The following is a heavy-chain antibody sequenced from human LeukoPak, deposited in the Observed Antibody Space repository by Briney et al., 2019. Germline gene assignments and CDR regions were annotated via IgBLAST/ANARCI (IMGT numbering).Heavy chain of an antibody. V-gene: IGHV4-39*01. CDR2: IYYSGSS. D-gene: IGHD3-3*01. Sequence: PSETLSLTCTVSGGSISSSSYYWGWIRQPPGRGLEWIGSIYYSGSSYYNPSLKSRVTVSVDTSKNQFSLKLSSVTAADTAVYYCARRRNYDFWSGYYRYNWFDPWGQGTLVTVSS. CDR3: ARRRNYDFWSGYYRYNWFDP. J-gene: IGHJ5*02. CDR1: GGSISSSSYY.